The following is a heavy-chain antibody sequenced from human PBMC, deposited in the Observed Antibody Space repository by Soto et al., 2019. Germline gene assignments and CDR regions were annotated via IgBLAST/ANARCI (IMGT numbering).Heavy chain of an antibody. CDR3: ARLQQYYGGKPGDAFDI. J-gene: IGHJ3*02. CDR2: MNPNSGNT. Sequence: ASVKVSCKASGYTFTSYDINWVRQATGQGLEWMGWMNPNSGNTGYAQKFQGRATMTRNTSISTAYMELSSLRSEDTAVYYCARLQQYYGGKPGDAFDIWGQGTMVTVSS. V-gene: IGHV1-8*01. D-gene: IGHD4-17*01. CDR1: GYTFTSYD.